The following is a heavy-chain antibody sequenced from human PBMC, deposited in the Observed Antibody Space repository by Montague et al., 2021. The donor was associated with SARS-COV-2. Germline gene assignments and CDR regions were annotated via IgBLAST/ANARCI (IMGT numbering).Heavy chain of an antibody. Sequence: SETLSLTCTVSGGSISSSSYYWGWIRQLPGKGLEWIGSIYYSGSTYYNPSLKSRVTISVDTSKNQFSLKLSSVTAADTAVYYCARQGDQLLLEYWFDPWGRGTLVTVSS. CDR3: ARQGDQLLLEYWFDP. CDR2: IYYSGST. V-gene: IGHV4-39*01. D-gene: IGHD2-2*01. CDR1: GGSISSSSYY. J-gene: IGHJ5*02.